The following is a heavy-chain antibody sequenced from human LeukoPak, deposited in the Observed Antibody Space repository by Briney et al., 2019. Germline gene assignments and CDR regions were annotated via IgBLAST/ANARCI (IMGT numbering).Heavy chain of an antibody. CDR3: ASWGKRYSYDKTGDY. CDR2: ISSSSSTI. Sequence: GGSLRLSCAASGFTFSSYSMNWVRQAPGKGLEWVSYISSSSSTIYYADSVKGRFTISRDNAKNSLYLQMNSLRAEDTAVYYCASWGKRYSYDKTGDYWGQGTLVTVSS. V-gene: IGHV3-48*04. D-gene: IGHD5-18*01. J-gene: IGHJ4*02. CDR1: GFTFSSYS.